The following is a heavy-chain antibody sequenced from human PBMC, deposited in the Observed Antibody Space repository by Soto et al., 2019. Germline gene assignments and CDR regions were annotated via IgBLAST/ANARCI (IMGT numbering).Heavy chain of an antibody. D-gene: IGHD2-21*01. Sequence: SETLSLTCDVSCDSISTYYWSWIRQPPGKGLEWIGYVYYSGSTLYNPSLESRVTMSIDMSKKQVSLKLTSVIAADTAVYYCARTRMIESWIDYWGHGTLVTVSS. V-gene: IGHV4-59*01. J-gene: IGHJ4*01. CDR3: ARTRMIESWIDY. CDR1: CDSISTYY. CDR2: VYYSGST.